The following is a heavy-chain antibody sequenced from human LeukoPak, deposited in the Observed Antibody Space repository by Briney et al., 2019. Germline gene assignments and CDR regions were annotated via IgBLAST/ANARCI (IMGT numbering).Heavy chain of an antibody. V-gene: IGHV4-34*01. CDR3: AREYCSSTSCYAFHGAHWFDP. CDR2: INHSGST. D-gene: IGHD2-2*01. J-gene: IGHJ5*02. CDR1: GGSFSGYY. Sequence: PSETLSLTCAVYGGSFSGYYWSWIRQPPGKGLEWIGEINHSGSTYYNPSLKSRVTISVDTSKNQFSLKLSSVAAADTAVYYCAREYCSSTSCYAFHGAHWFDPWGQGTLVTVSS.